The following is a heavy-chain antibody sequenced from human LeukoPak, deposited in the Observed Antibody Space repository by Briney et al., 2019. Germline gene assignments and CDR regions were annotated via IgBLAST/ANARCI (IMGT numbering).Heavy chain of an antibody. CDR1: EYRFTSYW. V-gene: IGHV5-51*01. D-gene: IGHD6-13*01. CDR3: ARRPPASSSWDS. CDR2: IYPGDSNT. J-gene: IGHJ4*02. Sequence: GDSLKISCKGSEYRFTSYWIGWVRQMPGKGLEWMGIIYPGDSNTRYSPSFQGQVTTSADKSISTAYLQWSSLKASDTAMYYCARRPPASSSWDSWGQGTPVTVSS.